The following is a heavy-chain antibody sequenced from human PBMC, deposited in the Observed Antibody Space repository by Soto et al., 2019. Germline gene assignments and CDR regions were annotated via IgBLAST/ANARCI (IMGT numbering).Heavy chain of an antibody. CDR2: FDPEDGET. CDR3: ATALYCSSTSCPAD. V-gene: IGHV1-24*01. Sequence: ASVKVSCKVSGYTLTDLSMHWVRQAPGKGLEWMGGFDPEDGETIYAQKFQGRVTMTEDTSTDTAYMELSSLRSEDTAVYYCATALYCSSTSCPADWGQGTLVTVSS. D-gene: IGHD2-2*01. J-gene: IGHJ4*02. CDR1: GYTLTDLS.